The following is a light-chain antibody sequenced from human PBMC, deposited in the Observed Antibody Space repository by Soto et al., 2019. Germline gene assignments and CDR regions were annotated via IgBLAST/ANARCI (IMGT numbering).Light chain of an antibody. V-gene: IGLV1-47*02. CDR3: ATWDDRQTAYWV. J-gene: IGLJ3*02. CDR2: DNN. CDR1: GSNIGNND. Sequence: QSVLTQPPSASGTPGQRISISCSGSGSNIGNNDVYWYQQLPGTAPKLLIYDNNQRPSGVPDRFSGSKSGTSASLAISGLRSEDEADYYCATWDDRQTAYWVFGGGTKLTVL.